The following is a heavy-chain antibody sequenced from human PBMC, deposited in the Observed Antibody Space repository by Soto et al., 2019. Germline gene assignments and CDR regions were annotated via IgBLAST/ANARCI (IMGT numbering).Heavy chain of an antibody. J-gene: IGHJ5*02. Sequence: SETLSLTCTVSGGSISSYYWSWIRQPPGKGLEWIGYIYYSGSTNYNPSLKSRVTISVDTSKNQFSLKLSSVTAADTAVYYCARDGLAAAAPFNWFDPWGQGTLVTVSS. D-gene: IGHD6-13*01. CDR3: ARDGLAAAAPFNWFDP. V-gene: IGHV4-59*01. CDR1: GGSISSYY. CDR2: IYYSGST.